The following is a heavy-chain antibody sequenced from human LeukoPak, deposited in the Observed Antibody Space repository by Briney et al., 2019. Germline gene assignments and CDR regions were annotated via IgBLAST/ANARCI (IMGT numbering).Heavy chain of an antibody. CDR1: GFTFSSYA. D-gene: IGHD4-17*01. V-gene: IGHV3-23*01. CDR2: ITGSGGST. J-gene: IGHJ4*03. CDR3: AKGGLRSTPLDY. Sequence: GGSLRLSCAADGFTFSSYALSWVRQAPGKGLEWVSAITGSGGSTYYADSVKGRFNISRDNSENMLYLQMNSLGADDTALYYCAKGGLRSTPLDYWGQGTLVTVSS.